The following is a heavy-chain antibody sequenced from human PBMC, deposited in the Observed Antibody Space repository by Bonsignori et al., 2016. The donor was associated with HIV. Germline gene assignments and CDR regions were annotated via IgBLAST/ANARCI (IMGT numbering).Heavy chain of an antibody. Sequence: WVRQAPGQGLEWMGWISAYNDNTNFAQKLQGRVTMTTDTSTSTAYMELRSLRSDDTAVYYCARDRPFNWGSIDYWGQGTLVTVSS. D-gene: IGHD7-27*01. CDR3: ARDRPFNWGSIDY. J-gene: IGHJ4*02. CDR2: ISAYNDNT. V-gene: IGHV1-18*01.